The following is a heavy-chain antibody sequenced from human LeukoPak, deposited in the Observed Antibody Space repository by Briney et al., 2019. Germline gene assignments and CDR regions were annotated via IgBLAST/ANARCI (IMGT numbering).Heavy chain of an antibody. V-gene: IGHV1-2*06. J-gene: IGHJ2*01. CDR3: ARDRYHQAVYWYFGL. CDR1: GGTFSSYY. D-gene: IGHD2-2*01. CDR2: INPNSGGT. Sequence: ASVKVSCKASGGTFSSYYMHWVRQAPGQGLEWMGRINPNSGGTNYAQKFQGRVTMTRDTSISTAYMELSRLRSDDTAVYYCARDRYHQAVYWYFGLWGRGTLVTVSS.